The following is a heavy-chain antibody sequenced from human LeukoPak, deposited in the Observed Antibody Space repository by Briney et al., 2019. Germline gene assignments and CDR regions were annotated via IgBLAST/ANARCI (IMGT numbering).Heavy chain of an antibody. D-gene: IGHD1-26*01. CDR3: ARDHPAEWELRDRFWFDP. V-gene: IGHV1-3*01. CDR2: INAGNGNT. Sequence: ASVKVSCKASGYTFTSYAMHWVRQAPGQRLEWMGWINAGNGNTKYSQKFQGRVTITRDTSASTAYMELSSLRSEDTAVYYCARDHPAEWELRDRFWFDPWGQGTLVTVSS. J-gene: IGHJ5*02. CDR1: GYTFTSYA.